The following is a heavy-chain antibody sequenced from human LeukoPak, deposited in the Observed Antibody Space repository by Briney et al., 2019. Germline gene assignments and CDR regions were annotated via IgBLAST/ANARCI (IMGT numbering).Heavy chain of an antibody. J-gene: IGHJ5*02. D-gene: IGHD2-8*01. CDR3: AIEAVNCTNGVCYCWFDP. CDR2: INHSGST. V-gene: IGHV4-34*01. Sequence: SETLSLTCTVSGGSISGYYWSWIRQPPGKGLEWIGEINHSGSTNYNPSLKSRVTISVDTSKNQFSLKLSSVTAADTAVYDCAIEAVNCTNGVCYCWFDPWGQGTLVTVSS. CDR1: GGSISGYY.